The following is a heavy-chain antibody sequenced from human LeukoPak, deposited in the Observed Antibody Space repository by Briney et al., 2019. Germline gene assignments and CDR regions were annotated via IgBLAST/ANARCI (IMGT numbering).Heavy chain of an antibody. D-gene: IGHD6-6*01. CDR3: ATVLGSESIAARPDWFDP. Sequence: SETLSLTCAVSGVSISSSNWWSWVRQPPGKGLEWIGEIYHSGSTNYNPSLKSRVTISVDKSKNQFSLKLSSVAAADTAVYYCATVLGSESIAARPDWFDPWGQGTLVTVSS. V-gene: IGHV4-4*02. CDR1: GVSISSSNW. CDR2: IYHSGST. J-gene: IGHJ5*02.